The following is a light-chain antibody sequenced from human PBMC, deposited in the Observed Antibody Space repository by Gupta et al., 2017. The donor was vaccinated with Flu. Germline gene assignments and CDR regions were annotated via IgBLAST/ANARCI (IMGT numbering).Light chain of an antibody. Sequence: DSVLTPSQATLYLSPGERATLSCRASQSVSSSYLAWYQQKPGHAPRLLIYGASSRATGIPDRFSGSGSGTDFTLTISRLEPEDFAVYYCQQYGSSPPLTVGGGTKVEIK. CDR2: GAS. V-gene: IGKV3-20*01. CDR3: QQYGSSPPLT. J-gene: IGKJ4*01. CDR1: QSVSSSY.